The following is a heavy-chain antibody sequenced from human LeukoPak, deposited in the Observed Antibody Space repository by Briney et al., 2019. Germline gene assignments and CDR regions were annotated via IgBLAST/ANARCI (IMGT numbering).Heavy chain of an antibody. CDR1: GGSIGSYY. CDR3: ARMAYSGGWFYGMDV. D-gene: IGHD6-19*01. CDR2: IYYSGST. J-gene: IGHJ6*02. Sequence: SETLSLTCTVSGGSIGSYYWSWIRQPPGKGLEWIGYIYYSGSTNYNPSLKSRVTISVDTSKNQFSLKLSSVTAADTAVYYCARMAYSGGWFYGMDVWGQGTTVTVSS. V-gene: IGHV4-59*01.